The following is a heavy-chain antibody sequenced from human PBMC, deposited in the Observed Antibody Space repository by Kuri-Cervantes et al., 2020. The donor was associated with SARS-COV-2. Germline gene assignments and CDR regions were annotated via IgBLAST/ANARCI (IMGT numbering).Heavy chain of an antibody. V-gene: IGHV4-34*01. Sequence: GSLRLSCAVYGGSLSGYYWSWIRQPPGKGLEWIGEINHSGSTNYNPSLKSRVTISVDTSKNQFSLKLSSVTAADTAVYYCARVVLWFRELYYYYMDVWGNGTTVTVSS. CDR1: GGSLSGYY. J-gene: IGHJ6*03. CDR3: ARVVLWFRELYYYYMDV. D-gene: IGHD3-10*01. CDR2: INHSGST.